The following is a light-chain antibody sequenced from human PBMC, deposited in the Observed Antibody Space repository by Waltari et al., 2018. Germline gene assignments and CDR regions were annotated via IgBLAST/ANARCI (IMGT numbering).Light chain of an antibody. CDR2: GAS. CDR3: QQYGSSPPWT. J-gene: IGKJ1*01. CDR1: QSVTSNY. Sequence: EIVLTQSPGTLSLSPGERATLSCRASQSVTSNYLAWYQQKPGQAPRLLIYGASSRATSIPDRFSGSGSGTDFTLTISRLEPTDSALYYCQQYGSSPPWTFGQGTKVEIK. V-gene: IGKV3-20*01.